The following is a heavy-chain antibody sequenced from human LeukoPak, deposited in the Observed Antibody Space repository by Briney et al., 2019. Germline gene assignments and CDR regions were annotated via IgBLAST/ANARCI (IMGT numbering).Heavy chain of an antibody. CDR2: ISYDGSNK. J-gene: IGHJ4*02. Sequence: GGSLRLSCAASGFTFSSYAMHWVRQAPGKGLEWVAVISYDGSNKYYADSVKGRFTISRDNAKNSLYLQMNSLRAEDTAVYYCARTPPYCGGDCYPNRYYFDYWGQGTLVTVSS. CDR3: ARTPPYCGGDCYPNRYYFDY. V-gene: IGHV3-30-3*01. D-gene: IGHD2-21*02. CDR1: GFTFSSYA.